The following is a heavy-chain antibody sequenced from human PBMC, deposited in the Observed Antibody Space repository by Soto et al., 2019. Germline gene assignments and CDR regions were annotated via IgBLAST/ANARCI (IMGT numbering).Heavy chain of an antibody. V-gene: IGHV3-30-3*01. CDR3: ARDRYGSGSYTNRYYYYGMDV. Sequence: GGSLRLPCAASGFTFSSYAMHWVRQAPGKGLEWVAVISYDGSNKYYADSVKGRFTISRDNSKNTLYLQMNSLRAEDTAVYYCARDRYGSGSYTNRYYYYGMDVWGQGTTVTVSS. J-gene: IGHJ6*02. CDR1: GFTFSSYA. D-gene: IGHD3-10*01. CDR2: ISYDGSNK.